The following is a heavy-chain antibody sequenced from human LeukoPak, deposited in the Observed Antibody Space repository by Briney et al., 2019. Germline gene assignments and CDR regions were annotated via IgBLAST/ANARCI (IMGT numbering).Heavy chain of an antibody. CDR1: GFTVSSNY. D-gene: IGHD4-17*01. J-gene: IGHJ3*02. CDR3: ATTRYDAFDI. Sequence: GGSLRLSCAASGFTVSSNYMSWVRQAPGKGLEWVSLIYSGGSTYYADSVRGRFTISRDNSKNTLCLQMNSLRAEDTAVYYCATTRYDAFDIWGQGTMVTVSS. V-gene: IGHV3-53*01. CDR2: IYSGGST.